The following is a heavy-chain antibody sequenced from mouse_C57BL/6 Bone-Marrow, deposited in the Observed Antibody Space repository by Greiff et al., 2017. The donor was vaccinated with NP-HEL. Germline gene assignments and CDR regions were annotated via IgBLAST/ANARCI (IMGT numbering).Heavy chain of an antibody. Sequence: VQLQQPGAELVKPGASVKLSCKASGYTFTSYWMHWVKQRPGQGLEWIGMIHPNSGSTNYNEKFKSKDTLTVDKSSSTAYMQLSSLTSEDSAVYYCARCDYDGDVDVWGTGTTVTVSS. J-gene: IGHJ1*03. CDR1: GYTFTSYW. V-gene: IGHV1-64*01. D-gene: IGHD2-4*01. CDR2: IHPNSGST. CDR3: ARCDYDGDVDV.